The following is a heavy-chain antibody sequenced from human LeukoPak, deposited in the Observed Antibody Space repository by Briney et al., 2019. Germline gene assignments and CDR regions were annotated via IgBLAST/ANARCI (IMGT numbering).Heavy chain of an antibody. D-gene: IGHD5-12*01. Sequence: VASVKVSCKASGGTFSSYAISWVRQAPGQGLEWMGRIIPILGIANYAQKFQGRVTITADKSTSTAYMELSSLRSEDTAVYYCARDRRYSGYDDHYFDYWGQGTLATVSS. CDR3: ARDRRYSGYDDHYFDY. CDR2: IIPILGIA. J-gene: IGHJ4*02. V-gene: IGHV1-69*04. CDR1: GGTFSSYA.